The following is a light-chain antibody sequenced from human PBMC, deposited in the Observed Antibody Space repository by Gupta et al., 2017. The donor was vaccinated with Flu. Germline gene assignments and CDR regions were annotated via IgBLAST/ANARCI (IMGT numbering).Light chain of an antibody. CDR3: RQSYSNPLT. J-gene: IGKJ4*01. CDR1: QSISSY. CDR2: AAS. Sequence: DIQMTQSPSSLSASVGDRVTITRRASQSISSYLNWYQQKPGKAPKLLIYAASSLQSGVPSRFSGSGSGTDFTLTISSLQPEDFATYYCRQSYSNPLTFGGGTKVEIK. V-gene: IGKV1-39*01.